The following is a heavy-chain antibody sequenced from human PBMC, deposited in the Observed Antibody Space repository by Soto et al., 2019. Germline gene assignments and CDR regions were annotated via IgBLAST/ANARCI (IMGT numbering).Heavy chain of an antibody. J-gene: IGHJ4*02. CDR3: ARENWNSYYFDY. CDR1: GYTFTSYY. V-gene: IGHV1-46*01. Sequence: QVQLVQSGAEGKKPGASVKVSCKASGYTFTSYYMHWVRQAPGQGLEWMGIINPSGGSTSYAQKCQGRVTMSRDTSTSTVYMELSSLRSEDTAVYYCARENWNSYYFDYWGQGTLVTVSS. CDR2: INPSGGST. D-gene: IGHD1-7*01.